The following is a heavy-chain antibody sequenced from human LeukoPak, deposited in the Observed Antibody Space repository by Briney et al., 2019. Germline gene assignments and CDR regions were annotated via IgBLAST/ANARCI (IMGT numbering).Heavy chain of an antibody. J-gene: IGHJ4*02. Sequence: GGSLRLSCAASGFTFSDYYMSWIRQAPGKGLEWVSYISSSGSTIYYADSVKGRFTISRDNAKNSLYLQMNSLRAEDTAVYYCARDIGYCSSTSCPLDYWGQGTLVTVSS. CDR2: ISSSGSTI. CDR3: ARDIGYCSSTSCPLDY. CDR1: GFTFSDYY. V-gene: IGHV3-11*01. D-gene: IGHD2-2*01.